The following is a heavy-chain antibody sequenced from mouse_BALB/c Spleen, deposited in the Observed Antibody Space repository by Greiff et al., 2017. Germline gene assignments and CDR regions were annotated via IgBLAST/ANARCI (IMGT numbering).Heavy chain of an antibody. CDR3: SRENRGGGGY. J-gene: IGHJ2*01. Sequence: EVKVVESGGGLVKPGGSLKLSCAASGFTFSSYTMSWVRQTPEKRLEWVATISSGGSYTYYPDSVKGRSTISRDNAKNTLYLQMSSLKSEDTAMYYCSRENRGGGGYWGQGTTLTVSS. V-gene: IGHV5-6-4*01. CDR2: ISSGGSYT. CDR1: GFTFSSYT.